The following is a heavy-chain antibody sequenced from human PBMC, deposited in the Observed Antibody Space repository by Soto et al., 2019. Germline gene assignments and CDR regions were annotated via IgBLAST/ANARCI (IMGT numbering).Heavy chain of an antibody. CDR2: ISGSGGSS. Sequence: GGSLRLSCAASGFAFSTYAMTWVRQAPGKGLEWVSVISGSGGSSYYAASVKGRFTISRDNSKNTLFLQMNGLRAEDTAVYYCAKDLIAAAGYYFDYWGQGTLVTVSS. CDR3: AKDLIAAAGYYFDY. D-gene: IGHD6-13*01. CDR1: GFAFSTYA. V-gene: IGHV3-23*01. J-gene: IGHJ4*02.